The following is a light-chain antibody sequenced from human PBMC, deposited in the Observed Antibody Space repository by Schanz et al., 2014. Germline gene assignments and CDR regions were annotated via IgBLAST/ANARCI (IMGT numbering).Light chain of an antibody. J-gene: IGLJ2*01. CDR2: EVN. CDR3: SSYAGNNKLL. CDR1: SSDVGGYNY. Sequence: QSALTQPASVSASPGQSITISCTGTSSDVGGYNYVSWYQQYPGKAPKLMIYEVNKRPSGVPDRFSGSKSGNTASLTVSGLQAEDEADYYCSSYAGNNKLLFGGGTKLTVL. V-gene: IGLV2-8*01.